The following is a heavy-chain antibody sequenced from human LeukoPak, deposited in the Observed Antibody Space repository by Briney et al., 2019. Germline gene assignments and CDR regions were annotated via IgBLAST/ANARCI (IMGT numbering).Heavy chain of an antibody. D-gene: IGHD2/OR15-2a*01. CDR1: GFTFSSSD. CDR2: ISYDATNK. Sequence: GGSLRLSCAASGFTFSSSDVHWVRQAPGKGLEWVAVISYDATNKYYADSVKGRFTLSRDNSKNTLYLQTNTLRDEDTAVYYCAKASSNYFYYFEYWGQGTLVTVSS. CDR3: AKASSNYFYYFEY. V-gene: IGHV3-30*18. J-gene: IGHJ4*02.